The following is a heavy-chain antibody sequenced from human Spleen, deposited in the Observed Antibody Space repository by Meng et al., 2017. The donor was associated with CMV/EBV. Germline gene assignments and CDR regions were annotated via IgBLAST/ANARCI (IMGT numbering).Heavy chain of an antibody. CDR3: AREAVFGGFDP. D-gene: IGHD3-3*01. CDR2: ITSGSTT. CDR1: GFKFSDYY. V-gene: IGHV3-11*04. Sequence: GESLKISCVASGFKFSDYYMSWIRQAPGKGLEWVSYITSGSTTYYGDSVKGRFTVSRDNAKNSLYLQMKSLRAEDTGVYYCAREAVFGGFDPWGQGTLVTVSS. J-gene: IGHJ5*02.